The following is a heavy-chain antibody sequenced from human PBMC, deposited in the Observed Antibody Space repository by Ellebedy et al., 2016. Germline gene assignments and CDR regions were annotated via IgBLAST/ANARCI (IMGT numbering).Heavy chain of an antibody. Sequence: GESLKISCAASGFTFSSYAMSWVRQAPGKGLEWVSAISGSGGSTYYADSVKGRFTISRDNSKNTLYLQMNSLRAEDTAVYYCAKEGTRDGDYSLGWFDPWGQGTLVTVSS. CDR2: ISGSGGST. V-gene: IGHV3-23*01. D-gene: IGHD4-17*01. CDR3: AKEGTRDGDYSLGWFDP. J-gene: IGHJ5*02. CDR1: GFTFSSYA.